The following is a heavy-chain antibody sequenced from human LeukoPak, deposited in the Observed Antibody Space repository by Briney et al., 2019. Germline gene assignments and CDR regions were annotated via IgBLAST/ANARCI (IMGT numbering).Heavy chain of an antibody. V-gene: IGHV4-39*01. Sequence: SETLSLTCNVSGGSISSSSYYWGWIRQPPGKGLEWIGSIFYSGSTYYKSSLKSRVTISVDTSKNQFSLRLSSETAADTAVYYCARLTYTYYYDSSTYSFWGQGTLVTVSS. D-gene: IGHD3-22*01. J-gene: IGHJ4*02. CDR2: IFYSGST. CDR1: GGSISSSSYY. CDR3: ARLTYTYYYDSSTYSF.